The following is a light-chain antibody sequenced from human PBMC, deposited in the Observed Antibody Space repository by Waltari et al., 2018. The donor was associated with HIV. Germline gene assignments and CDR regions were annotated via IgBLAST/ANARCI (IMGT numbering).Light chain of an antibody. CDR1: QSGKTNS. CDR3: QQYVGSFA. Sequence: EVVLTQSPYTLSSSPGERATLSCRASQSGKTNSLAWYQQKFGQAPRLLIYGESTRATGIPDRFSGSGSGTDFTLTITRLEAEDSAVYYCQQYVGSFAFGQGTKLEIK. V-gene: IGKV3-20*01. J-gene: IGKJ2*01. CDR2: GES.